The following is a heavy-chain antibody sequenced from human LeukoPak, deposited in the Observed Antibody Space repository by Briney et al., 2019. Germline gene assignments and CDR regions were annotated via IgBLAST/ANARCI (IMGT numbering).Heavy chain of an antibody. CDR3: AREIFGARAFQY. CDR2: IFHSGST. J-gene: IGHJ4*02. V-gene: IGHV4-4*02. D-gene: IGHD3-3*01. Sequence: GTLRLSCATSGFSFSSYGMSWVRQPPGKGLEWTGEIFHSGSTNYHPSLESRLTISMDKSKNSFSLRLTSVTAADTAVYYCAREIFGARAFQYWGQGILVTVSS. CDR1: GFSFSSYGM.